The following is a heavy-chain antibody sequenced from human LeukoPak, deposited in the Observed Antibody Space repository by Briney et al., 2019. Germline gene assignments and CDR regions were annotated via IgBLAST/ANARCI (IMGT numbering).Heavy chain of an antibody. CDR3: ASARHGDYVWDY. Sequence: AGESLKISCKGSGYSFTYWIGWVRQMPGKGLEWVGIIYSGDSHTKYSPSFQGRVTISADKSISTAYLQWSSLEASDTAMYYCASARHGDYVWDYWGQGTLVTVSS. V-gene: IGHV5-51*01. D-gene: IGHD4-17*01. CDR1: GYSFTYW. J-gene: IGHJ4*02. CDR2: IYSGDSHT.